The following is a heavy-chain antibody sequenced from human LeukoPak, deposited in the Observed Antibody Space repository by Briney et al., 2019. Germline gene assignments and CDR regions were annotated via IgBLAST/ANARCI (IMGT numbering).Heavy chain of an antibody. CDR1: GFTVSRNN. D-gene: IGHD5-18*01. J-gene: IGHJ4*02. CDR2: IYGGGGT. Sequence: GGSLRLSCAASGFTVSRNNMGWVRQAPGKGLEWVSLIYGGGGTYYAGSVKGRFTISRDNSKNTLYLQMNSLRAEDTAVYYCAKDQSLAMVPPFDYWGQGTLVTVSS. V-gene: IGHV3-53*01. CDR3: AKDQSLAMVPPFDY.